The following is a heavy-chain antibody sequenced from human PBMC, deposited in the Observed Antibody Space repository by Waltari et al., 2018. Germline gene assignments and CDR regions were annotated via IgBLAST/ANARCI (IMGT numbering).Heavy chain of an antibody. CDR2: IYTSGST. V-gene: IGHV4-4*07. CDR1: GCSLSSYY. D-gene: IGHD6-13*01. J-gene: IGHJ6*03. Sequence: QVQLQESGPGLVKPSETLSLTCTVSGCSLSSYYLSWILQPAGKGLEWIGRIYTSGSTNSTPSLKSRVTMSVDTSKNQFSLKLSSVTAADTAVYYCARGELYSSSWYRGYYMDVWGKGTTVTVSS. CDR3: ARGELYSSSWYRGYYMDV.